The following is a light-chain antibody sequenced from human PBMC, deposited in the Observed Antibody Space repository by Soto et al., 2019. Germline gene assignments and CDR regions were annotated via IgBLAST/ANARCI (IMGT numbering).Light chain of an antibody. Sequence: EIVLTQSPDSLSLSPGERTTLSCRASQSVSSNYLAWYQQKPGQAPRLLVYGASSRATGTPDRFSGSGSGTDFTLTISRLEPEDFAVYYCQKYGSSPLVTFGQGTRLEIK. CDR1: QSVSSNY. J-gene: IGKJ5*01. V-gene: IGKV3-20*01. CDR3: QKYGSSPLVT. CDR2: GAS.